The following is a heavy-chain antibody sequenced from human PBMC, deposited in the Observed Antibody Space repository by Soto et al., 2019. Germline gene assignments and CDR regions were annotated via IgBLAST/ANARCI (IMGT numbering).Heavy chain of an antibody. D-gene: IGHD3-10*01. Sequence: PGESLKISCKGSGYSFTNYWIGWVRQMPGKGLEWMGIIYPGDSNTRYSPSFQGQVTISADKSISTAYLQWSSLKASDTAMYYCAKFGSGSPDYYGMDVWGQGTTVTVSS. J-gene: IGHJ6*02. CDR3: AKFGSGSPDYYGMDV. CDR2: IYPGDSNT. CDR1: GYSFTNYW. V-gene: IGHV5-51*01.